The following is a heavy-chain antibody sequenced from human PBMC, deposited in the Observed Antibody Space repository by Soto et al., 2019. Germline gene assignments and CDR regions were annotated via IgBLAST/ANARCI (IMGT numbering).Heavy chain of an antibody. CDR2: LKRKNSGETT. V-gene: IGHV3-15*01. D-gene: IGHD3-10*01. J-gene: IGHJ4*02. Sequence: EVQLVASGGGLVEPGGSLSLSCAASGFTFSSAWMIWFRQAPGNGLEWIGLLKRKNSGETTDYAAPVKGRFTISRDEAKNKLYLHMNSMTTEATAMSFYNSEDGNYGWAEFDYWGQGTLVTVSS. CDR1: GFTFSSAW. CDR3: NSEDGNYGWAEFDY.